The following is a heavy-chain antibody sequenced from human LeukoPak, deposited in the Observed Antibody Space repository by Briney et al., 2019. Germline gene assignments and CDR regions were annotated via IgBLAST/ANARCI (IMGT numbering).Heavy chain of an antibody. CDR1: GGSISSYY. D-gene: IGHD3-10*01. J-gene: IGHJ6*03. Sequence: PSETLSLTSTVSGGSISSYYWSWIRQPAGKGLEWIGRIHTSGSTNYNPSLKSRVTMSVDTSKNQFSLKLSSVTAADTAVYYCASGMVRGVYYYYYYMDVWGKGTTVTVSS. CDR3: ASGMVRGVYYYYYYMDV. V-gene: IGHV4-4*07. CDR2: IHTSGST.